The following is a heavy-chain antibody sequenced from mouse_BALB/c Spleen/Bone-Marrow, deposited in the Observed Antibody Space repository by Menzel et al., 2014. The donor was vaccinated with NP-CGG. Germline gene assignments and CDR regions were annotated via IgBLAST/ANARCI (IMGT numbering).Heavy chain of an antibody. CDR1: GFNIKDTY. CDR2: VDPANVNT. J-gene: IGHJ2*01. D-gene: IGHD2-14*01. V-gene: IGHV14-3*02. CDR3: ARYRLGTYFDY. Sequence: VQLQQSGAELVKPGASVKLSCTASGFNIKDTYIHWVKQRPEQGLEWIGRVDPANVNTKYDPKFQSKATITADTSSNTAYLQLSSLTSEDTAVYYCARYRLGTYFDYWGQGTTLTVSS.